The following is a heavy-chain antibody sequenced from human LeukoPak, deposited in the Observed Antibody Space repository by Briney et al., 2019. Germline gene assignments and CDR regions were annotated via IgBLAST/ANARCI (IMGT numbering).Heavy chain of an antibody. J-gene: IGHJ4*02. CDR3: AKDSVVVVVAADIDY. V-gene: IGHV3-23*01. CDR2: ISGSGGRT. CDR1: GFTFRRYA. Sequence: SGGSLRLSCAASGFTFRRYAMSWVREAPGKGLEWVSAISGSGGRTYYADSVKGGFTIFRENSKNTLYWKMNRLRAEDTAVYYCAKDSVVVVVAADIDYWGQGTLVTVSS. D-gene: IGHD2-15*01.